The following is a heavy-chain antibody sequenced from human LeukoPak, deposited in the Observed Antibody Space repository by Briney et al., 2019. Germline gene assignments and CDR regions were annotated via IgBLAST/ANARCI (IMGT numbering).Heavy chain of an antibody. V-gene: IGHV3-15*01. CDR1: GFTFSNAW. CDR2: IKSKTDGGTT. D-gene: IGHD2-2*01. J-gene: IGHJ4*02. CDR3: TTAYALRLTGSDY. Sequence: GGSLRLSCAASGFTFSNAWMSWVRQAPGKGLEWVGRIKSKTDGGTTDYAAPVKGRFTISRDDSKNTLYLQMNSLRTEDTAVYYCTTAYALRLTGSDYWGQGTLVTVSS.